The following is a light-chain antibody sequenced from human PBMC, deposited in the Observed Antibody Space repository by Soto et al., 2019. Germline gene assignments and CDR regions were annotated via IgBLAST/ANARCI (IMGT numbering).Light chain of an antibody. CDR2: DVS. Sequence: QSALTQPASVSGSPGQSITISCTGTSSDVGVYNYVSWYQQHPGKAPKLMIYDVSNRPSGVSNRFSGSKSGNTASLTISGLQAEDEADYYCSSYPSSTTLVVFGGGTKLTVL. CDR1: SSDVGVYNY. V-gene: IGLV2-14*01. CDR3: SSYPSSTTLVV. J-gene: IGLJ2*01.